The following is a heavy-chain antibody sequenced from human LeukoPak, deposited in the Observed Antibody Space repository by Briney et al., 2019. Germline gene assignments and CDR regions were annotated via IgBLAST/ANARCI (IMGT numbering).Heavy chain of an antibody. CDR1: GGSFSGYY. D-gene: IGHD5-24*01. Sequence: SETLSLTCAVYGGSFSGYYWSWIRQPPGKGLEWIGEINHSGSTDYNPSLKSRVTISVDTSKNQFSLKLSSVTAADTAVYYCARLGDGNWFDPWGQGTLVTVSS. CDR3: ARLGDGNWFDP. V-gene: IGHV4-34*01. CDR2: INHSGST. J-gene: IGHJ5*02.